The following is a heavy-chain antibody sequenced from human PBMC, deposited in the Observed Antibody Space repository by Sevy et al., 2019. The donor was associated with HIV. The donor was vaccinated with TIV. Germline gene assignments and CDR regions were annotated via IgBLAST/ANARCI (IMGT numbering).Heavy chain of an antibody. J-gene: IGHJ6*02. Sequence: GGSLSLSCVGSGISISSHWMNWVRQSPGKGLEWVDNINQDGSEIYYVDSVKGRFTISRDNAKNSGYLQMHFLRVEDSGVYYCARAMGVWGQGTTVTVSS. CDR2: INQDGSEI. V-gene: IGHV3-7*01. CDR3: ARAMGV. CDR1: GISISSHW.